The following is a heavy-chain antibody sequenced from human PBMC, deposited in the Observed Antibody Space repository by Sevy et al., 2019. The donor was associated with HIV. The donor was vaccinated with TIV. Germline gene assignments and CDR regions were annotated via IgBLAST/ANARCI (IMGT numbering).Heavy chain of an antibody. J-gene: IGHJ3*02. D-gene: IGHD1-26*01. CDR3: ARDAFIVGPILGAFPI. V-gene: IGHV3-23*01. CDR2: ITGNGDST. CDR1: GFTLISYA. Sequence: GGSLRLSCKASGFTLISYAMSWVRQAPGEGLEWVSTITGNGDSTYCADSVKGRFTISRDNSKNTLFLQMNSLTAEDTAVYYCARDAFIVGPILGAFPIWGQGTMVTVSS.